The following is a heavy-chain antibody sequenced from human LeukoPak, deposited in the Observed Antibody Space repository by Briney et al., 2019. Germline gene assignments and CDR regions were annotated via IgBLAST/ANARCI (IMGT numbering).Heavy chain of an antibody. CDR1: EFTFFTYW. J-gene: IGHJ3*02. CDR2: IKQDGSEK. D-gene: IGHD3-9*01. Sequence: PGGSLRLSCAASEFTFFTYWMTWVRQAPGKGLEWVANIKQDGSEKYYVDSVKGRFTIFRDNAKNSLYLQMNSLKTEDTAVYYCVRERVLRYFDWSSGMGAFDIWGQGTMVTVSS. V-gene: IGHV3-7*03. CDR3: VRERVLRYFDWSSGMGAFDI.